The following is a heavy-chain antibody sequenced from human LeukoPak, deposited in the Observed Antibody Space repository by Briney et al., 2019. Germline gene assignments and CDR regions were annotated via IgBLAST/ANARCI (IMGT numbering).Heavy chain of an antibody. CDR1: GFTFTRYW. V-gene: IGHV3-74*01. J-gene: IGHJ1*01. Sequence: GGSLRLSCAASGFTFTRYWMRWVRQTPGKGLVWVSRINPEGSGTGYADSVKGRFTISRDNAKNTLYLQMNSLRAEDTAVYCCARGASVAAAGASPWGRGTLVTVSS. CDR2: INPEGSGT. D-gene: IGHD6-13*01. CDR3: ARGASVAAAGASP.